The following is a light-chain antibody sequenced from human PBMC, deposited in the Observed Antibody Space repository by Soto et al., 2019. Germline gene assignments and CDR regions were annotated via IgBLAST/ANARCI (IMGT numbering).Light chain of an antibody. V-gene: IGLV2-14*01. J-gene: IGLJ1*01. Sequence: QSALTQPASVSGSPGQSITISCTGTSSDVGGYNYVSWYQQQPDKAPKLMIYDVSYRPSGVSNRFSGSKSGNTASLTISGLQAEDEADYYCNSYTSGSTRVFGTGTKLTVL. CDR1: SSDVGGYNY. CDR3: NSYTSGSTRV. CDR2: DVS.